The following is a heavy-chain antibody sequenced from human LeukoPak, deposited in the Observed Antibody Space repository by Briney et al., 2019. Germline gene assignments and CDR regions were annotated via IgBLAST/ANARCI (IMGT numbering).Heavy chain of an antibody. J-gene: IGHJ4*02. CDR2: IYSGGST. CDR1: GSTFSSYG. D-gene: IGHD3-9*01. CDR3: ARASGARLVTYFDY. V-gene: IGHV3-66*01. Sequence: GGTLRLSCAASGSTFSSYGMSWVRQAPGKGLEWVSVIYSGGSTYYADSVKGRFTISRDNSKNTLYLQMNSLRAEDTAVYYCARASGARLVTYFDYWGQGTLVTVSS.